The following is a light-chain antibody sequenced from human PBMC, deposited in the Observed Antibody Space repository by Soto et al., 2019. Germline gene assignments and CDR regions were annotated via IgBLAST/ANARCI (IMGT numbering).Light chain of an antibody. V-gene: IGKV1-5*01. Sequence: VHMTLSASTLSASVGYRVTIACRASQSITSWLAWYQHKQGNPPKLLIYDTSRLESAVPSRFSASGYGTEFNLTISGLQPDDFATYYCHQYNSYTWTFGQGTKVDIK. J-gene: IGKJ1*01. CDR3: HQYNSYTWT. CDR1: QSITSW. CDR2: DTS.